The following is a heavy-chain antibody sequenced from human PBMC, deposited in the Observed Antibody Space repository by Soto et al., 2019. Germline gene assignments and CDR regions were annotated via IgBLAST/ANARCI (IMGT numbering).Heavy chain of an antibody. V-gene: IGHV3-11*01. D-gene: IGHD2-15*01. CDR2: ISSSGSTI. Sequence: QVQLVESGGGLVKPGGSLRLSCAASGFTFSDYYMSWIRQAPGKGLGWVSYISSSGSTIYYADSVKGRFTISRDNAKNSLYLQMNSLRAEDTAVYYCARDRIGYCSGGSCRQASAFDIWGQGTMVTVSS. CDR3: ARDRIGYCSGGSCRQASAFDI. CDR1: GFTFSDYY. J-gene: IGHJ3*02.